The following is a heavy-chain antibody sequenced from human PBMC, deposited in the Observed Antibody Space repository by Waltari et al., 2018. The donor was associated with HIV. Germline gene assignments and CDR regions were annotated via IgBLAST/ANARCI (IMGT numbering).Heavy chain of an antibody. CDR2: IKSKTDGGTT. Sequence: GRIKSKTDGGTTDYAAPVKGRFTISRDDSKNTLYLQMNSLKTEDTAVYYCTTLEVDYDILTGHGVWGQGTLVTVSS. J-gene: IGHJ4*02. CDR3: TTLEVDYDILTGHGV. D-gene: IGHD3-9*01. V-gene: IGHV3-15*01.